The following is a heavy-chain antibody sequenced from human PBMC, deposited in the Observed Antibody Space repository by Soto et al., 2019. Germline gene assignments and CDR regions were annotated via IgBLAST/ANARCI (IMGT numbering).Heavy chain of an antibody. CDR1: GGSFSTFA. D-gene: IGHD5-12*01. CDR2: IIPIFNTA. Sequence: QVQLVQSGAEVKKPGSSVKVSCKASGGSFSTFAISWVRQAPGQGLEWMGGIIPIFNTAKYTQKFQGRVTIIADESTSTAYMELSSLRSEDTAVYYCARDHPLARGNNWFDPWGQGTLVTGSS. V-gene: IGHV1-69*01. CDR3: ARDHPLARGNNWFDP. J-gene: IGHJ5*02.